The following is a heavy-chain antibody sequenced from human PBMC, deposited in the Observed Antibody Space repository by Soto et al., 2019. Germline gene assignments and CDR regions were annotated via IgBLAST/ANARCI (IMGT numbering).Heavy chain of an antibody. CDR3: ARLGIAAAGTIWFDP. CDR2: IYYSGST. V-gene: IGHV4-59*08. J-gene: IGHJ5*02. D-gene: IGHD6-13*01. Sequence: QVQLQESGPGLVKPSETLSLTCTVSGGSISSYYWSWIRQPPGKGLEWIGYIYYSGSTNYNPSLKSRVTISVDPSKNQFSLKLSSVTAADTAVYYCARLGIAAAGTIWFDPWGQGTLVTVSS. CDR1: GGSISSYY.